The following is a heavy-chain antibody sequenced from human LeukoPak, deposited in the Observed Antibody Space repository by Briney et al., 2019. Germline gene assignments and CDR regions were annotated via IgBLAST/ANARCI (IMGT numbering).Heavy chain of an antibody. CDR3: ARSGESRTTSAFHV. Sequence: ASVKVSCKASGYTFTNYAISWVRQAPGQGLEWMGWFSVYNGNTKYAQKLQGRFTMTTDTSTSTAYMELRSLRSDDTAVYYCARSGESRTTSAFHVWGQGTMVTVSS. D-gene: IGHD2/OR15-2a*01. CDR2: FSVYNGNT. V-gene: IGHV1-18*04. CDR1: GYTFTNYA. J-gene: IGHJ3*01.